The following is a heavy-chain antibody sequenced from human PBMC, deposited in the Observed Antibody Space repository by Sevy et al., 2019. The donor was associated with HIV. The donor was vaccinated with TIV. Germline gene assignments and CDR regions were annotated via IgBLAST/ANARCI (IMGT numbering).Heavy chain of an antibody. J-gene: IGHJ6*02. Sequence: SETLSLTCAVSGGSISTNSWWSWVRQSPGEGLEWIGEINHSGSTNYNPSLKSRVTMSVDKSKNQFSLKLTSVTAADTAVYYCARDLNDFWSGPLDVWGQGTTVTVSS. D-gene: IGHD3-3*01. CDR2: INHSGST. V-gene: IGHV4-4*02. CDR3: ARDLNDFWSGPLDV. CDR1: GGSISTNSW.